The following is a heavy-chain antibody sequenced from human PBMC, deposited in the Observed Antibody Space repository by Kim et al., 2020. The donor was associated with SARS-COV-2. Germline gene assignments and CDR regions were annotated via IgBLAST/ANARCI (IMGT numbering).Heavy chain of an antibody. D-gene: IGHD3-22*01. J-gene: IGHJ4*02. CDR1: SHSTSSGYY. CDR3: TSKYYYDTSGYYYADW. Sequence: SQTLSLTCTVSSHSTSSGYYWGWIRQSPGKGLEWIGSVHQSSMTYYNPSLRCRVTISIDTSKNQFSLRLNSVTAADTAAYYCTSKYYYDTSGYYYADWWGQGTMVTVSS. V-gene: IGHV4-38-2*02. CDR2: VHQSSMT.